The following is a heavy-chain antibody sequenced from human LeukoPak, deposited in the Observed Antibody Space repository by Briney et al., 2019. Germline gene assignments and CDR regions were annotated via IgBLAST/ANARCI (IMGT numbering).Heavy chain of an antibody. CDR2: IIPIFGTA. CDR3: AREYSSGWLFDY. D-gene: IGHD6-19*01. Sequence: SVKVSCKASGGTFSSYAISWVRQAPGQGLEWMGGIIPIFGTANYAQKFHGRVTITADESTSTAYMELSSLRSEDTAVYYCAREYSSGWLFDYWGQGTLVTVSS. CDR1: GGTFSSYA. V-gene: IGHV1-69*01. J-gene: IGHJ4*02.